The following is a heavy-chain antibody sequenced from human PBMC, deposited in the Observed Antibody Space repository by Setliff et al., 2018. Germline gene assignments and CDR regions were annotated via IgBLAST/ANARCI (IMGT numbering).Heavy chain of an antibody. CDR1: GYSLSNYV. CDR2: INTKTGDP. V-gene: IGHV7-4-1*02. CDR3: AGADHLVTTTFDY. Sequence: RASVKVSCKASGYSLSNYVMNWVRQAPGQGLEWMGWINTKTGDPTYAQGYTGRFAFSLDTSDSATYLDISNLKAEDTATYYCAGADHLVTTTFDYWGQGTLVTVSS. J-gene: IGHJ4*01. D-gene: IGHD4-17*01.